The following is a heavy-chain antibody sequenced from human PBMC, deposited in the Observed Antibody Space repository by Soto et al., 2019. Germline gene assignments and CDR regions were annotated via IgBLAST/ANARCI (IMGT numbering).Heavy chain of an antibody. CDR3: ARVGCSASCFSDWSDP. D-gene: IGHD2-2*01. CDR2: ISGSGDTI. V-gene: IGHV3-11*01. Sequence: QVHLVESGGGLVKPGGSLRLSCAASGFTFSDYYMHWIRQAPGKGLEWVSYISGSGDTIHYADSVQGRFTISRDNAKSSLYLQMSSLRAEDTAVYYCARVGCSASCFSDWSDPWGQGTLVTVSS. J-gene: IGHJ5*02. CDR1: GFTFSDYY.